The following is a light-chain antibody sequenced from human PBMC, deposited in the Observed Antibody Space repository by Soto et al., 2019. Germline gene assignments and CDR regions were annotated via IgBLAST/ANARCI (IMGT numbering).Light chain of an antibody. V-gene: IGLV2-14*01. CDR1: SSDVGGYNY. J-gene: IGLJ1*01. Sequence: QSVLTQPASVSGSPGQSITISCTVTSSDVGGYNYVSWYQQHPGKAPKLMIYEVSNRPSGVSNRFSGSKSGNTASLTISGLQAEDEADNYCSSYTSSSTRVFGTGTKVTVL. CDR2: EVS. CDR3: SSYTSSSTRV.